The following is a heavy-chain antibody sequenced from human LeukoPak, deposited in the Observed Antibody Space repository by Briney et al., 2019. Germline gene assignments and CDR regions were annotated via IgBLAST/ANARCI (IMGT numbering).Heavy chain of an antibody. CDR2: IYYSGIT. J-gene: IGHJ4*02. D-gene: IGHD3/OR15-3a*01. CDR1: GDSVSSGSYY. V-gene: IGHV4-61*01. Sequence: SETLSLTCTVSGDSVSSGSYYWSWIRQPPGKSLERIGYIYYSGITNYNPSLKSRVIISVDTSKNQFSLKLSSVTAADTAVYYCARDGPPVEYWGQGTLVTVSS. CDR3: ARDGPPVEY.